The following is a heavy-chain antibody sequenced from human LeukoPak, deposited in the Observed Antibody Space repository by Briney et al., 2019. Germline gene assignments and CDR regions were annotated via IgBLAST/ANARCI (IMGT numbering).Heavy chain of an antibody. CDR2: IHYSGST. CDR1: GGSISGYY. V-gene: IGHV4-59*01. Sequence: SETLSLTCTVSGGSISGYYWSWIRQSPGRGLEWMGYIHYSGSTDYNPSLKSQVTMSVDTSKNQCSLKLSSVTAADAAVYYCVREGYDSSGYFLDYWGQGTLVTVSS. CDR3: VREGYDSSGYFLDY. D-gene: IGHD3-22*01. J-gene: IGHJ4*02.